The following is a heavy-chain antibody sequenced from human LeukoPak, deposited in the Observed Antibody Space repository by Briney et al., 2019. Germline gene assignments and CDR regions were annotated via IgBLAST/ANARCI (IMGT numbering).Heavy chain of an antibody. Sequence: GASVKVSCKASGYTFTGYYMHWVRQAPEQGLEWMGWINPNSGGTNYAQKFQGRVTMTRDTSISTAYMELSRLRSDDTAVYYCAREFLDSSSSRVDYWGQGTLVTVSS. CDR3: AREFLDSSSSRVDY. CDR1: GYTFTGYY. CDR2: INPNSGGT. D-gene: IGHD6-6*01. J-gene: IGHJ4*02. V-gene: IGHV1-2*02.